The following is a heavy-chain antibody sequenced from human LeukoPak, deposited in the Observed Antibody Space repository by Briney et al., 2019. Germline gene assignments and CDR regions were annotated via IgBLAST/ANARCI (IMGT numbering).Heavy chain of an antibody. Sequence: EGSLRLSCEGSGFPFASYVMSWVRQAPGKGLEWIAYINHDAEMIFYPDFVKGRFTISRDNAKKSLYLQMNALRYEDTAIYYCARDHDWAFDLWGQGTLVTVSS. CDR2: INHDAEMI. V-gene: IGHV3-48*02. CDR3: ARDHDWAFDL. D-gene: IGHD3-9*01. J-gene: IGHJ4*02. CDR1: GFPFASYV.